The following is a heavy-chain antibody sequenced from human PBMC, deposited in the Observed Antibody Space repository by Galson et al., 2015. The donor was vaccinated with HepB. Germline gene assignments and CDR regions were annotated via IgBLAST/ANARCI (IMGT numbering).Heavy chain of an antibody. CDR1: GFTFSSYG. V-gene: IGHV3-30*03. J-gene: IGHJ4*02. CDR2: ISYDGSNK. Sequence: SLRLSCAASGFTFSSYGTHWVRQAPGKGLEWVAVISYDGSNKYYADSVKGRFTISRDNSKNTLYLQMNSLRAEDTAVYYCARDRGGDYTPFDYWGQGTLVTVSS. CDR3: ARDRGGDYTPFDY. D-gene: IGHD2-21*02.